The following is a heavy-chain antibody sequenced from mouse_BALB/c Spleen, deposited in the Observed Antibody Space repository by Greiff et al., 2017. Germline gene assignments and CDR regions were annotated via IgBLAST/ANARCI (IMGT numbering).Heavy chain of an antibody. CDR2: ISSGGGST. D-gene: IGHD2-2*01. J-gene: IGHJ3*01. CDR1: GFAFSSYD. V-gene: IGHV5-12-1*01. CDR3: ARQSLYYGYDGFAY. Sequence: EVHLVESGGGLVKPGGSLKLSCAASGFAFSSYDMSWVRQTPEKRLEWVAYISSGGGSTYYPDTVKGRFTISRDNAKNTLYLQMSSLKSEDTAMYYCARQSLYYGYDGFAYWGQGTLVTVSA.